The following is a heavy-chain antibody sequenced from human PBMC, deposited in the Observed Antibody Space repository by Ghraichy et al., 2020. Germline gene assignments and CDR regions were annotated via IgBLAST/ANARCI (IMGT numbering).Heavy chain of an antibody. CDR1: GFTFSSYG. J-gene: IGHJ6*02. V-gene: IGHV3-30*02. CDR3: AKSILLDDYYYYGMDV. CDR2: IRYDGSNK. Sequence: GGSLRLSCAASGFTFSSYGMHWVRQAPGKGLEWVAFIRYDGSNKYYADSVKGRFTISRDNSKNTLYLQMNSLRAEDTAVYYCAKSILLDDYYYYGMDVWGQGTTVTVSS. D-gene: IGHD1-1*01.